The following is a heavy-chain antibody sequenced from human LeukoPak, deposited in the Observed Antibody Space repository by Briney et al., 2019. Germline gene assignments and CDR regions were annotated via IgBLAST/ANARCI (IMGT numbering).Heavy chain of an antibody. CDR3: ARRIAVASNWFDP. V-gene: IGHV4-59*01. D-gene: IGHD6-19*01. CDR2: IYYSGST. CDR1: GGSISGSY. Sequence: SETLSLTCTVSGGSISGSYWNWIRQPPGKGLEWIGYIYYSGSTNYNPSLKSRVTISVDTSKNQFSLKLSSVTAADTAVYYCARRIAVASNWFDPWGQGTLVTVSS. J-gene: IGHJ5*02.